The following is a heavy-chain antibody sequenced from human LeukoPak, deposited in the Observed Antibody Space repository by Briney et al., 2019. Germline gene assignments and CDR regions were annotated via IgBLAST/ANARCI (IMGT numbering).Heavy chain of an antibody. CDR2: ISSSSSYI. Sequence: GGSLRLSCAASGFTFSSYSMNWVRQAPGKGLEWVSSISSSSSYIYYADSVKGRFTISRDNAKNSLYLQMNSLRAEDTAVYYCARVGVTMIVVDEGYFDYWGQGTLVTVSS. D-gene: IGHD3-22*01. V-gene: IGHV3-21*01. CDR3: ARVGVTMIVVDEGYFDY. J-gene: IGHJ4*02. CDR1: GFTFSSYS.